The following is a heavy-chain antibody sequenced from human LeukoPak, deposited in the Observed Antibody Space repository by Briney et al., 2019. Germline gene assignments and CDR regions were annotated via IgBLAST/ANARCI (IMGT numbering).Heavy chain of an antibody. Sequence: GGSLRLSCAASGFTFSSYSMNWVRQAPGKGLEWVSSISSSSSYIYYADSVKGRFTISRDNAKNSLYLQMNSLRAEDTAVYYCAREWELYYMDVWGKGTTVTVSS. V-gene: IGHV3-21*01. CDR3: AREWELYYMDV. CDR1: GFTFSSYS. J-gene: IGHJ6*03. D-gene: IGHD1-26*01. CDR2: ISSSSSYI.